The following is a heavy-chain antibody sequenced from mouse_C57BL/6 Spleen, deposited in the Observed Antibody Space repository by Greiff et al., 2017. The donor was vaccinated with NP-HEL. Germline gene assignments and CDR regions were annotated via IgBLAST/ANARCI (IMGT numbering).Heavy chain of an antibody. CDR3: ARHGAFDV. CDR1: GFTFSSYT. CDR2: ISGGGGNT. Sequence: EVKLQESGGGLVKPGGSLKLSCAASGFTFSSYTMSWVRQTPEKRLEWVATISGGGGNTYYPDSVKGRFTISRDNAKNTLYLQMSSLRSEDTALYYCARHGAFDVWGTGTTVTVSS. V-gene: IGHV5-9*01. J-gene: IGHJ1*03.